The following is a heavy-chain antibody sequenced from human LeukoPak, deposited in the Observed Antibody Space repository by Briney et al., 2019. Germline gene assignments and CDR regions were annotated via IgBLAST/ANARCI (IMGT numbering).Heavy chain of an antibody. J-gene: IGHJ6*03. CDR2: IYTSGST. CDR1: GGSISSGSYY. V-gene: IGHV4-61*02. CDR3: ARGWAAAGINYYYMDV. Sequence: PSQTLSLTCTVSGGSISSGSYYWSWIRQPAGKGLEWIGRIYTSGSTNYNPSLKSRVTISVDTSKNQFSLKLNSVTAADTAVYYCARGWAAAGINYYYMDVWGKGTTVTVSS. D-gene: IGHD6-13*01.